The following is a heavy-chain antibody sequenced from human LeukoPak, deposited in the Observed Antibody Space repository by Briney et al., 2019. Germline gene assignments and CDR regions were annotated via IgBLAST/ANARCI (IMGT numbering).Heavy chain of an antibody. CDR1: GGTFSSYA. Sequence: HVASVKVSCKASGGTFSSYAISWVRQAPGQGLEWMGRIIPIFGIANYAQKFQGSVTITADKSTSTAYMELSSLRSEDTAVYYCARGSVDTAMVSEYYFDYWGEGTLVTVSS. J-gene: IGHJ4*02. V-gene: IGHV1-69*04. CDR2: IIPIFGIA. D-gene: IGHD5-18*01. CDR3: ARGSVDTAMVSEYYFDY.